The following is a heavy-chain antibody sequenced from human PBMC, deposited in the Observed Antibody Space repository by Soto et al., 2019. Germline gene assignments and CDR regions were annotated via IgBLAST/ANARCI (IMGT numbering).Heavy chain of an antibody. CDR2: INAGNGNT. CDR1: GYRCTDFA. Sequence: ASVNVSFPASGYRCTDFALDLVRQEHGQRLEWVGWINAGNGNTKSSEKFQGRVILTRDTSASIVYMELSSLRSEDMAVYYCAREFPSLSSTWREFFQPWGQGTLVTVSS. V-gene: IGHV1-3*01. J-gene: IGHJ1*01. CDR3: AREFPSLSSTWREFFQP. D-gene: IGHD6-13*01.